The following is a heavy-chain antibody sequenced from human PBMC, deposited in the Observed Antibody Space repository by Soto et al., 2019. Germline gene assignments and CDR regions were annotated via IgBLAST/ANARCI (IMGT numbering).Heavy chain of an antibody. CDR2: IYYSGST. Sequence: LSLTCTVSGGSISSYYWSWIRQPPGKGLEWIGYIYYSGSTNYNPSLKSRVTISVDTSKNQFSLKLSSVTAADTAVYYCARVSYDFWSGYYLFDYWGQGTLVTSPQ. J-gene: IGHJ4*02. CDR1: GGSISSYY. CDR3: ARVSYDFWSGYYLFDY. D-gene: IGHD3-3*01. V-gene: IGHV4-59*01.